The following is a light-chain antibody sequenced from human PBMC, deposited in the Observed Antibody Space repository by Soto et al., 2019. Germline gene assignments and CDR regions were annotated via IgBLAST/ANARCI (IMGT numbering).Light chain of an antibody. J-gene: IGKJ2*01. CDR3: HYYADSPYT. V-gene: IGKV3-20*01. CDR1: QSVRSGS. CDR2: GAS. Sequence: EVVLTQSPGTLSLSPGEGATLSCRASQSVRSGSLAWYQQKPGQAPRLLIFGASSRATDTPDRFSGSGSGTDFTLLITSVDTEDFAVYYCHYYADSPYTFGQGTRVEI.